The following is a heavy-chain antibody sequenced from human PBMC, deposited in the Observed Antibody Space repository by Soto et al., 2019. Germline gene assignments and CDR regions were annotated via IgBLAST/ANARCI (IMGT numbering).Heavy chain of an antibody. D-gene: IGHD1-20*01. Sequence: QLQLQESGSGLVKPSQTLSLTCAVSGGSISSGVHSWSWIRQPPGKGLEWIGCIFQRESSYYTLSLKRRVTISIDRSKNQFPLKLTSVTAADTAVYYCATYNIRIRTFDLWGQGTLVTVSS. CDR1: GGSISSGVHS. CDR3: ATYNIRIRTFDL. CDR2: IFQRESS. J-gene: IGHJ5*02. V-gene: IGHV4-30-2*01.